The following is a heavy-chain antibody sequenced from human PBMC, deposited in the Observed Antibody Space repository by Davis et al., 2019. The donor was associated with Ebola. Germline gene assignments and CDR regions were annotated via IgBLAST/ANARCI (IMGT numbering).Heavy chain of an antibody. D-gene: IGHD2-21*02. J-gene: IGHJ4*02. CDR2: IIPIFGTA. Sequence: SVKVSCKASGGTFSSYAISWVRQAPGRGLEWMGGIIPIFGTANYAQKFQGRVTITADESTSTAYMELSSLRSEDTAVYYCAKTAYCGGDCYSFQGNLRSSYFDYWGQGTLVTVSS. CDR3: AKTAYCGGDCYSFQGNLRSSYFDY. V-gene: IGHV1-69*13. CDR1: GGTFSSYA.